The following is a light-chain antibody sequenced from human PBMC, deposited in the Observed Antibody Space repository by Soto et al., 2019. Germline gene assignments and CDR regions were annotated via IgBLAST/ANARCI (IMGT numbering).Light chain of an antibody. Sequence: DIQMTQSPSSLSASLGDRVTISCRASQSISTYLHWYQQKPGTAPRLLISRASSVKSGVPPRFSGSGSGRDFTLTISSLRPEDIGTYFCQQSYSGPWTFGTGTKVEIK. J-gene: IGKJ1*01. CDR2: RAS. CDR1: QSISTY. V-gene: IGKV1-39*01. CDR3: QQSYSGPWT.